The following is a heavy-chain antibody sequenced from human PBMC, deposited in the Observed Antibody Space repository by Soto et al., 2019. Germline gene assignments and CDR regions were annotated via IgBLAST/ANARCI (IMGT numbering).Heavy chain of an antibody. CDR2: ISRYGDFT. D-gene: IGHD3-22*01. J-gene: IGHJ4*02. CDR3: AKDRYLDHDSRGYLFDN. Sequence: EVQLLESGGDLIQPGGSRRLSCAASGFTFNIYAMTWVRQAPGKGLEWVSAISRYGDFTYYADSVEGRFTISRDNSKNTLYFQMNSLRAEDTAVYYCAKDRYLDHDSRGYLFDNWGQGTLVTVSS. V-gene: IGHV3-23*01. CDR1: GFTFNIYA.